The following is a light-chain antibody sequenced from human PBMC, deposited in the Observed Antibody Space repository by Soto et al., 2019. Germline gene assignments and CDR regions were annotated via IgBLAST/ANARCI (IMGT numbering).Light chain of an antibody. CDR1: QSVISSY. Sequence: ELVLTQSPGTPSLSPGEKATLSCRASQSVISSYLAWYQKKPGQAPPLLIFGASCRATGIPDRFSGSGSATAFTLPISSLETEDFAAYYCQQRNKWPPVTFGGGTKVDI. CDR2: GAS. V-gene: IGKV3D-20*02. J-gene: IGKJ4*01. CDR3: QQRNKWPPVT.